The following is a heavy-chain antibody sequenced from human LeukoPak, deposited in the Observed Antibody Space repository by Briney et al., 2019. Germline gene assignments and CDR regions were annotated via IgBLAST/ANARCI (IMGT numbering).Heavy chain of an antibody. CDR3: ARPHYYDSSGYYFDY. Sequence: GESLKISCKGSGYSLTSYWIGWVRQMPGKGLEWMGIIYPGDSDTRYSPSFQGQVTISADKSISTAYLQWSSLKASDTAMYYCARPHYYDSSGYYFDYWGQGTLVTVSS. V-gene: IGHV5-51*01. J-gene: IGHJ4*02. CDR1: GYSLTSYW. D-gene: IGHD3-22*01. CDR2: IYPGDSDT.